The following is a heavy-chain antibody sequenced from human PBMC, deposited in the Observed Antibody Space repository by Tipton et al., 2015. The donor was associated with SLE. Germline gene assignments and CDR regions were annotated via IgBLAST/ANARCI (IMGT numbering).Heavy chain of an antibody. D-gene: IGHD6-13*01. CDR1: GFTFSSYA. J-gene: IGHJ4*02. CDR3: ARPSLAAAGHFDY. V-gene: IGHV3-23*01. Sequence: SLRLSCAASGFTFSSYAMSWVRQAPGKGLEWVSAISGSGGSTYYADSVKGRFTISRDNSKNTLYLQMNSLRSDDTAVYYCARPSLAAAGHFDYWGQGTLVTVSS. CDR2: ISGSGGST.